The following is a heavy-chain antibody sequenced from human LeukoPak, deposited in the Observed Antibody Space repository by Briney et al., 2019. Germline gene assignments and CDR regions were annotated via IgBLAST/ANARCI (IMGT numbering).Heavy chain of an antibody. V-gene: IGHV4-59*01. J-gene: IGHJ2*01. CDR2: IYYSGST. CDR1: GVTISNYY. Sequence: SETLSLTCTVSGVTISNYYWRWSRQPPGKGLEWIGYIYYSGSTNYNPSLKSRATISVDTSKNQFSLKLSSVTAADTAVYYCGRVEGGAAAAPSWYFDLWGRGTLVTVSS. D-gene: IGHD6-13*01. CDR3: GRVEGGAAAAPSWYFDL.